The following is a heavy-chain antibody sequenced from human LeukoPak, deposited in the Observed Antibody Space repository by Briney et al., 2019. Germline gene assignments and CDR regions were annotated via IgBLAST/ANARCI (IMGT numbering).Heavy chain of an antibody. V-gene: IGHV4-4*02. CDR1: GGSISSNNW. CDR2: IYYSGST. Sequence: KASETLSLTCAVSGGSISSNNWWSWVRQPPGKGLEWIGSIYYSGSTYYNPSLKSRVTISVDTSKNQFSLKLSSVTAADTAVYYCASENLGMVNGYYFDYWGQGTLVTVSS. J-gene: IGHJ4*02. D-gene: IGHD3-3*01. CDR3: ASENLGMVNGYYFDY.